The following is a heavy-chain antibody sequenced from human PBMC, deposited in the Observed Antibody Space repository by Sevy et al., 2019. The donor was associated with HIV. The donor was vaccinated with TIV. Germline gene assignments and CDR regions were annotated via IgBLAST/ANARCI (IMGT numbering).Heavy chain of an antibody. CDR3: TRNGGAFDNGFDP. CDR2: ISSSGSSI. V-gene: IGHV3-48*03. CDR1: GFTFSSYD. Sequence: GGSLRLSCTASGFTFSSYDMNWVRQAPGKGLEWVSKISSSGSSIYYVDSVKGRFTISRDNAKNSRNLQMNSLRAEDTAVYYCTRNGGAFDNGFDPWGQGTLVTVSS. D-gene: IGHD2-8*01. J-gene: IGHJ5*02.